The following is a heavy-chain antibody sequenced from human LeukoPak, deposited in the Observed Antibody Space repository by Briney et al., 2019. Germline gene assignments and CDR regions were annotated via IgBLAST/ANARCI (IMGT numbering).Heavy chain of an antibody. Sequence: PGGSLRLSCAASGFTFSSYAMSWVRQAPGKGLEWVSVFYSGGDRYYADSVKGRFTISRDNSKNTVYLQMNSLRPEDTAVYYCARNSVAGTGNYWGQGTLVTVSS. J-gene: IGHJ4*02. D-gene: IGHD6-19*01. CDR2: FYSGGDR. CDR1: GFTFSSYA. CDR3: ARNSVAGTGNY. V-gene: IGHV3-53*01.